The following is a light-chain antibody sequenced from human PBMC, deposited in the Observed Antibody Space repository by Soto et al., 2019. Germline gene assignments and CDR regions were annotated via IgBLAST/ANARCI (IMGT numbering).Light chain of an antibody. Sequence: QSALAQPSSVSGSPGQSITISCTGTSTDVGGYNYVSWYQHHPGKGPKLIIYDVSKRPSGVPDRFSGSKSGNTASLTISGLQAEDEADYYCSSYTSSSTYVFGTGTKVTVL. CDR2: DVS. CDR3: SSYTSSSTYV. V-gene: IGLV2-14*03. CDR1: STDVGGYNY. J-gene: IGLJ1*01.